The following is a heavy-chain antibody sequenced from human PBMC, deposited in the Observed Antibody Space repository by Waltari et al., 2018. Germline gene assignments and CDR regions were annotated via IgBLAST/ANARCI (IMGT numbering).Heavy chain of an antibody. CDR3: ARARLYYYDSSGYQNWFDP. J-gene: IGHJ5*02. D-gene: IGHD3-22*01. Sequence: QVQLQQWGAGLLKPSETLSLTCAVYGGSFSGYYWSWIRQPPGKGLEWIGEINHSGSTNYNPSLKSRVTISVDTSKNQFSLKLSSVTAADTAVYYCARARLYYYDSSGYQNWFDPWGQGTLVTVSS. CDR2: INHSGST. V-gene: IGHV4-34*01. CDR1: GGSFSGYY.